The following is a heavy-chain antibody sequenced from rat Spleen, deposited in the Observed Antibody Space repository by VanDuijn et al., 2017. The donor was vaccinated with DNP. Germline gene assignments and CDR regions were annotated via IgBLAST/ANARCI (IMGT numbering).Heavy chain of an antibody. V-gene: IGHV5-19*01. Sequence: EVQLVESGGGLVQPGRSLKLSCAASGFTFSNYGMHWIRQAPTKGLEWVASISYEGSSTYYGDSVKGRFTISRDNAKNTLSLQMDSLRSEDTATYYCARHRTIMPYYYAMDAWGQGASVTVSS. D-gene: IGHD1-12*01. CDR2: ISYEGSST. CDR1: GFTFSNYG. J-gene: IGHJ4*01. CDR3: ARHRTIMPYYYAMDA.